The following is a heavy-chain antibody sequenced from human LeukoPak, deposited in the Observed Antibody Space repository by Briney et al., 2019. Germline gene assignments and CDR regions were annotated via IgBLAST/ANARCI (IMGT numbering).Heavy chain of an antibody. Sequence: QPGVSLRLSCAASGFSFNTYWMSWVRQAPGKGLEWVANIKEDGSEKHYVDSVKGRFTISRDNAKNSLYLQMNSLRAEDRAVYYCAREILRAATALDLWGQGTLVTVSS. CDR3: AREILRAATALDL. V-gene: IGHV3-7*04. D-gene: IGHD1-26*01. CDR2: IKEDGSEK. J-gene: IGHJ5*02. CDR1: GFSFNTYW.